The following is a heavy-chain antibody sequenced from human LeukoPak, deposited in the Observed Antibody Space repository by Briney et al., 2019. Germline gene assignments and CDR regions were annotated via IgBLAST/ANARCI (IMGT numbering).Heavy chain of an antibody. Sequence: SETLSLTCAVYDGSFSGYYWSWIRQPPGKGLEWIGEINHSGSTNYNPSLKSRVTISVDTSKNQFSLKLSSVTAADTAVYYCASGLYRSFRLRIDYWGQGTLVTVSP. V-gene: IGHV4-34*01. CDR1: DGSFSGYY. CDR2: INHSGST. D-gene: IGHD3-16*01. J-gene: IGHJ4*02. CDR3: ASGLYRSFRLRIDY.